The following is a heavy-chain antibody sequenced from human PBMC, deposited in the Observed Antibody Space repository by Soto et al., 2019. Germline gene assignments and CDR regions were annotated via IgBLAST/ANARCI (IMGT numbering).Heavy chain of an antibody. V-gene: IGHV1-3*01. CDR1: GYTFTSYA. CDR3: AREGVDILATIWEYFQH. J-gene: IGHJ1*01. D-gene: IGHD5-12*01. Sequence: QVQLVQSGAEVKKPGASVKVSCKASGYTFTSYAMHWVRQAPGQRLEWMGWINAGNGNTKYAQKFQGRVTITRDTSASTAYMELSRLRSQDTAVYYCAREGVDILATIWEYFQHRGQGTPVPVSS. CDR2: INAGNGNT.